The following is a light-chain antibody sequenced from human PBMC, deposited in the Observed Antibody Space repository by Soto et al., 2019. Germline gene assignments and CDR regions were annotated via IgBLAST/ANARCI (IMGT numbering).Light chain of an antibody. CDR1: QSVSSN. J-gene: IGKJ3*01. CDR3: QQRSS. Sequence: EIVMTQSPATLSLSPGERATLSCRASQSVSSNVAWYQQTPGQTPRLLIYGASTRATGIPVRFSGSGSGTDFTLTISSLEPEDFAVYYCQQRSSFGPGTKVDIK. V-gene: IGKV3-11*01. CDR2: GAS.